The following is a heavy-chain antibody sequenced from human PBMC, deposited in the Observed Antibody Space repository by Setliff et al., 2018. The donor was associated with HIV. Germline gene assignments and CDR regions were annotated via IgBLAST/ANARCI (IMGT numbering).Heavy chain of an antibody. CDR1: GYSFTNYW. J-gene: IGHJ6*02. D-gene: IGHD3-10*01. CDR3: ARHEAGGGMDV. Sequence: GESMKISCKGSGYSFTNYWISWVRQMPGKGLEWMGRIDPTDSYINYSPSFQGHVTISADKSISSAYLQWSSLKASDTAMYYCARHEAGGGMDVWGQGTTVTVSS. CDR2: IDPTDSYI. V-gene: IGHV5-10-1*01.